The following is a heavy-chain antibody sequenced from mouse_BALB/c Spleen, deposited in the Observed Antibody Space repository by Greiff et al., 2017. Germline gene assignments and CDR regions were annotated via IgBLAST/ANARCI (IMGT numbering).Heavy chain of an antibody. J-gene: IGHJ4*01. CDR3: ARGGYYRYDVDAMDY. CDR2: ISTYYGNT. CDR1: GYTFTDYA. D-gene: IGHD2-14*01. V-gene: IGHV1-67*01. Sequence: QVQLQQSGPELVRPGVSVKISCKGSGYTFTDYAMHWVKQSHAKSLEWIGVISTYYGNTNYNQKFKGKATMTVDESSSTAYMELARLTSEDSAIYYCARGGYYRYDVDAMDYWGQGTSVTVSS.